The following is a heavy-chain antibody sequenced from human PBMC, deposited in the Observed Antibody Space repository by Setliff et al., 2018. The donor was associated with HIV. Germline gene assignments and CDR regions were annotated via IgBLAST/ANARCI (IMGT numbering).Heavy chain of an antibody. D-gene: IGHD3-22*01. Sequence: ASVKVSCKASGGTFSTSAISWMRQAPGQGLEWMGGIIPFFGSANYAQKFQGRLTITADASSSTAYMDLSSLTSEDTAVYYCARRYFYDSSGQVWAFDIWGQGTMVTVSS. CDR2: IIPFFGSA. J-gene: IGHJ3*02. CDR1: GGTFSTSA. CDR3: ARRYFYDSSGQVWAFDI. V-gene: IGHV1-69*13.